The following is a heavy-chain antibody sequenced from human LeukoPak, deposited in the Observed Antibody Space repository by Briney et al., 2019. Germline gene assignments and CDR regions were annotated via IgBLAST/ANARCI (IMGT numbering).Heavy chain of an antibody. J-gene: IGHJ5*02. Sequence: PGGSLRLSCAASGFTFNDYDINWVRQLPGKGLEWVSGINWSSVHIGYADSVKGRFTISRDSAQNSVHLQMNSLRPEDTAFYYCSNSRPDSYIDPWGQGTLVTVSS. V-gene: IGHV3-9*01. CDR3: SNSRPDSYIDP. CDR1: GFTFNDYD. D-gene: IGHD1-14*01. CDR2: INWSSVHI.